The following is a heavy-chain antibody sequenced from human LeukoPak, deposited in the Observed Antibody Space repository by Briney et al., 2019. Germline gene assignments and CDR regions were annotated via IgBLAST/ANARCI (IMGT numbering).Heavy chain of an antibody. V-gene: IGHV1-18*01. Sequence: ASVKVSRKASGYNFFTYGITWVRQAPGQGLEWMGWISPHNGNANYAQKFQDRVIMTTDTSTNTAFMEVRSLRSDDTAMYYCARGDFISSREYLFFFDYWGQGSLVTVSS. CDR2: ISPHNGNA. CDR3: ARGDFISSREYLFFFDY. J-gene: IGHJ4*01. CDR1: GYNFFTYG. D-gene: IGHD2-2*01.